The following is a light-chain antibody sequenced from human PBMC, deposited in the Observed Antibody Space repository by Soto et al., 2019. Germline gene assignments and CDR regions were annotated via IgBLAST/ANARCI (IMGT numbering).Light chain of an antibody. V-gene: IGKV1-5*01. Sequence: IEMRRSPPTQPASAGDRVSITRGASEHISGLWAWYQQKPGTAPELLIYDVSTLQSGAPSRFSGTGSGTSFTLPILSMEPEDFATGYCQPYCAYNSFGQGTKVDIK. CDR1: EHISGL. CDR2: DVS. CDR3: QPYCAYNS. J-gene: IGKJ2*03.